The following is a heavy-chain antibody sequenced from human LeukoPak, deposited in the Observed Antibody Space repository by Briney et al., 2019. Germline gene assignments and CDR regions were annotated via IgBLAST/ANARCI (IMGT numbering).Heavy chain of an antibody. Sequence: SETLSLTCAVSGGSISSSNWWSWVRQPPGKGLEWIGEIYHSGSTNYNPSLKSRVTISVDKSKNQFSLKLSSVTAADTAVYYCASSRPARYYYGSGSYYNVPWGQGTLVTVSS. CDR1: GGSISSSNW. V-gene: IGHV4-4*02. J-gene: IGHJ5*02. D-gene: IGHD3-10*01. CDR2: IYHSGST. CDR3: ASSRPARYYYGSGSYYNVP.